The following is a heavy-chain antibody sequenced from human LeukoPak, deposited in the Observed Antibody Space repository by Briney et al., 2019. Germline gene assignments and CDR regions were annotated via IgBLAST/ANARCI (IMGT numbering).Heavy chain of an antibody. D-gene: IGHD3-9*01. V-gene: IGHV4-34*01. CDR3: ARGRLDYDILTGYDY. CDR1: GGSLSGYY. Sequence: SETLSLTCAVYGGSLSGYYWSWIRQPPGEGLEWIGEINHSGSTNYNPSLKSRVTISVDTSKNQFSLKLSSVTAADTAVYYCARGRLDYDILTGYDYWGQGTLVTVSS. CDR2: INHSGST. J-gene: IGHJ4*02.